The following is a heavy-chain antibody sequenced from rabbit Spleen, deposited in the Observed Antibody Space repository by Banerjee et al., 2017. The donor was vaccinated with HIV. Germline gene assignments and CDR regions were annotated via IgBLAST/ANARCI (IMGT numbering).Heavy chain of an antibody. J-gene: IGHJ2*01. Sequence: QSLEESGGGLVQPEGSLTLTCTASGFSFNNNYYMCWVRQAPGKGLEWIACIDTSDGDTDYANWPKGRFTISKASSTTVTLKMTSLTAADTATYFCARNYVNAFDPWGPGTLVTVS. V-gene: IGHV1S40*01. CDR3: ARNYVNAFDP. CDR2: IDTSDGDT. D-gene: IGHD1-1*01. CDR1: GFSFNNNYY.